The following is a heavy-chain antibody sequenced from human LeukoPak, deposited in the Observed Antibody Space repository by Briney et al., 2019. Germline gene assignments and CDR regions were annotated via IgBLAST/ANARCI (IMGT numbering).Heavy chain of an antibody. CDR3: TTDHAPVDIVATTYFDY. CDR1: GFTFCNAW. V-gene: IGHV3-15*01. CDR2: IKSKTDGGTT. J-gene: IGHJ4*02. Sequence: GGSLRLSCAASGFTFCNAWMSWVRQAPGKGLEWVGRIKSKTDGGTTDYAAPVKGRFTISRDDSKNTLYLQMNSLKTEDTAVYYCTTDHAPVDIVATTYFDYWGQGTLATVSS. D-gene: IGHD5-12*01.